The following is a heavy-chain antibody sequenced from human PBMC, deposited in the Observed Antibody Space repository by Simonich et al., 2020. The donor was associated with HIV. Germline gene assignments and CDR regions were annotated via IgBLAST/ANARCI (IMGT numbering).Heavy chain of an antibody. J-gene: IGHJ4*02. CDR3: ARRTTAYYDFWSSFYFDF. V-gene: IGHV4-34*01. D-gene: IGHD3-3*01. Sequence: VQLQQWGAGLLKPSETLSLTCAVYGGSFSGYYWSWIRQPPGKGLEWIGEINHGGRAKYNPSIKSRVTISVDTSKNQFSLKLNSVTAADAAVYYCARRTTAYYDFWSSFYFDFWGQGTLVTVSS. CDR1: GGSFSGYY. CDR2: INHGGRA.